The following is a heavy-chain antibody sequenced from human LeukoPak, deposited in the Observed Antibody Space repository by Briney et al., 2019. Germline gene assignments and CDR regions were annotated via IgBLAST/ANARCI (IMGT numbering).Heavy chain of an antibody. V-gene: IGHV1-8*01. Sequence: GASVKVSCKASGYTFTSYDINWVRQATGQGLEWMGWMNPNSGNTDYAQKFQGRVTMTRNISISTAYMELISLRSEDTAVYYCARSPSGYPTDYWGQGTLVTVSS. CDR3: ARSPSGYPTDY. CDR2: MNPNSGNT. CDR1: GYTFTSYD. D-gene: IGHD5-12*01. J-gene: IGHJ4*02.